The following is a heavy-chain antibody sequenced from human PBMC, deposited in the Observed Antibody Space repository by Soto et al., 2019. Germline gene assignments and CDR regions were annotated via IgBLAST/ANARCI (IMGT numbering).Heavy chain of an antibody. D-gene: IGHD6-13*01. Sequence: GGSLRLSCAASGFTFSSYAMHWVRQAPGKGLEWVAVISYDGSNKYYADSVKGRFTISRDNSKNTLYLQMNSLRAEDTAVYYCARDGAFGSSWLLYFDYWGQGTLVTVSS. J-gene: IGHJ4*02. CDR1: GFTFSSYA. CDR3: ARDGAFGSSWLLYFDY. CDR2: ISYDGSNK. V-gene: IGHV3-30-3*01.